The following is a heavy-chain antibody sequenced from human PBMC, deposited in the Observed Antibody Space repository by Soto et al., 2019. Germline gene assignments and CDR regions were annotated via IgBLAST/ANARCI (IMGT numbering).Heavy chain of an antibody. V-gene: IGHV3-13*05. Sequence: LRLSCAASGFTFSSYDMHWVRQATGKGLEWVSAIGTAGDPYYPGSVKGRFTISRENAKNSSYLQMNSLRAGDTAVYYCARAVHSSGWYYFDYWGQGTLVTVSS. CDR1: GFTFSSYD. J-gene: IGHJ4*02. CDR3: ARAVHSSGWYYFDY. CDR2: IGTAGDP. D-gene: IGHD6-19*01.